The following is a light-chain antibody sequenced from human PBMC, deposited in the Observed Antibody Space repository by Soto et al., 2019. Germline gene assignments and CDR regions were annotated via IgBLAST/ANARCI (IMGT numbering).Light chain of an antibody. CDR2: GAS. V-gene: IGKV3-20*01. CDR1: QSVSSSY. J-gene: IGKJ2*01. CDR3: QQYGSFPHT. Sequence: ETVLTQSPGTLSLSPGERATLSCRASQSVSSSYLAWYQHKPGQAPRLLIYGASRRATGIPDRFSGSGSGTDFTLTISRLEPEDFAVFYCQQYGSFPHTFGQGTRLEIK.